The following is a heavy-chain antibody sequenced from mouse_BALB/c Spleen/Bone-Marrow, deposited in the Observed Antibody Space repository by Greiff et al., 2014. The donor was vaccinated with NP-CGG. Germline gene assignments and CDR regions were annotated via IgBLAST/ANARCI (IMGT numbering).Heavy chain of an antibody. CDR1: GFSLTSYG. V-gene: IGHV2-9*02. CDR2: IWADGST. CDR3: ARITTATGAMDY. D-gene: IGHD1-2*01. J-gene: IGHJ4*01. Sequence: VMLVESGPGLVAPSQSLSISCTVSGFSLTSYGVHWVRQPPGKGLEWLGVIWADGSTNYNSALMSRLSISKDDSKSQVFLKMSSLQTDDTAMYYCARITTATGAMDYWGQRTSVTVFS.